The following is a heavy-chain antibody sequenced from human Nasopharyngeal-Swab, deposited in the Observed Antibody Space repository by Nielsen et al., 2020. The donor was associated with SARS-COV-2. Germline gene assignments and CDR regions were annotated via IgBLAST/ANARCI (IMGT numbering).Heavy chain of an antibody. Sequence: EGFLRLSCAASGFTFSSYGMHWVRQAPGKGLEWVAVISYDGSNKYYADSVKGRFTISRDNSKNTLYLQMNSLRAEDTAVYYYAKDYYDSSGYYFAYWGQGTLVTVSS. CDR2: ISYDGSNK. J-gene: IGHJ4*02. V-gene: IGHV3-30*18. CDR1: GFTFSSYG. CDR3: AKDYYDSSGYYFAY. D-gene: IGHD3-22*01.